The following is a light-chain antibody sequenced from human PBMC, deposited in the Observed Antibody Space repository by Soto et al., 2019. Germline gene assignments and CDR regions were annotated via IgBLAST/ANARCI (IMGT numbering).Light chain of an antibody. CDR1: QSVSSN. CDR3: QQYHNWPWT. J-gene: IGKJ1*01. Sequence: DIVLTQSPGTLSLSPGERATLSCRASQSVSSNYLAWYHQKPGQAPRLLIYDASTRATGIPARFSGSGSGTEFTLTINSLQSEDFAVYSCQQYHNWPWTFGQGTKVDI. V-gene: IGKV3-15*01. CDR2: DAS.